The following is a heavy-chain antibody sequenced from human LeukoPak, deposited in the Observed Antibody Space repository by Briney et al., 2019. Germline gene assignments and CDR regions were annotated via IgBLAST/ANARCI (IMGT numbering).Heavy chain of an antibody. CDR2: ISYDGSNK. Sequence: GGSLRLSCAASGFTFSSYWMNWARQAPGKGLEWVAVISYDGSNKYYADSVKGRFTISRDNSKNTLYLQMNSLRAEDTAVYYCARTSPSYCSGGSCYYFDYWGQGTLVTVSS. D-gene: IGHD2-15*01. J-gene: IGHJ4*02. V-gene: IGHV3-30-3*01. CDR3: ARTSPSYCSGGSCYYFDY. CDR1: GFTFSSYW.